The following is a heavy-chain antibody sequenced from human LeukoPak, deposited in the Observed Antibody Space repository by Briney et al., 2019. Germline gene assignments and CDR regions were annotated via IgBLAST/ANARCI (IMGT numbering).Heavy chain of an antibody. Sequence: GGSLRLSCAGSGFTFNNYAMSWVRQAPGKGLEWVSSTGSSGGDTYYADSVKGRFTISRDNSKSTLFLQMNSLRVEDTAVYYCAKDRFCDGGTCSGGFDYWGQGSLVIVSS. CDR2: TGSSGGDT. D-gene: IGHD3-3*01. V-gene: IGHV3-23*01. CDR1: GFTFNNYA. J-gene: IGHJ4*02. CDR3: AKDRFCDGGTCSGGFDY.